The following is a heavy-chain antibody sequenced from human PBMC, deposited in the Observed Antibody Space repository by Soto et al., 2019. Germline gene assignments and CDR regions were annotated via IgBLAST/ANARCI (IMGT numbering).Heavy chain of an antibody. CDR1: GFTFSNYA. V-gene: IGHV3-23*01. D-gene: IGHD6-13*01. J-gene: IGHJ4*02. Sequence: EVQLLESGGGLVQPGGSLRLSCAASGFTFSNYAMSWVRQAPGKGLEWVSGLTGSGGATYYADSVKGRLTISRDNSNNTLYLQMNSLRAEDTAVYYCAKEGSVTAALDYWGQGILVTGSS. CDR3: AKEGSVTAALDY. CDR2: LTGSGGAT.